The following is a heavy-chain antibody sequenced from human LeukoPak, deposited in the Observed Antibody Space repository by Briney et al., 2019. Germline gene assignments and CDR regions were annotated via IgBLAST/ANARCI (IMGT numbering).Heavy chain of an antibody. V-gene: IGHV3-7*03. J-gene: IGHJ4*02. CDR3: AKEYYYGSGSLYYCDY. CDR1: GFTFSSYW. Sequence: GGSLRLSCAASGFTFSSYWMSWVRQAPGKGLEWVANIKQDGSEKYYVDSVKGRFTISRDNAKNSLYLQMNSLRAEDTAVYYCAKEYYYGSGSLYYCDYWGQGTLVTVSS. CDR2: IKQDGSEK. D-gene: IGHD3-10*01.